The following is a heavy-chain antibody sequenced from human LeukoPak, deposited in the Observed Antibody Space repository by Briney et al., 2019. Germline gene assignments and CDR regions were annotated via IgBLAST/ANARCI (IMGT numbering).Heavy chain of an antibody. Sequence: GESLKISCKGSGYSFTSYWIGWVRQMPGKGLEWMGIIYPGDSDTRYSPSFQGQVTISADKSISTAYLQWSSLKASDTAMYYCARQSGRGLSEYYWYFDLWGRGTLVTVSS. CDR2: IYPGDSDT. CDR1: GYSFTSYW. V-gene: IGHV5-51*01. J-gene: IGHJ2*01. D-gene: IGHD5-12*01. CDR3: ARQSGRGLSEYYWYFDL.